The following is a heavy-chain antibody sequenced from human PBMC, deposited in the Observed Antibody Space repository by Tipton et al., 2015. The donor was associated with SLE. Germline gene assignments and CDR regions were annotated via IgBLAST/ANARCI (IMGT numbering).Heavy chain of an antibody. D-gene: IGHD3-3*01. CDR2: MNYRGST. J-gene: IGHJ6*03. CDR3: ARDLAVFGVVPFNYMDI. V-gene: IGHV4-59*12. Sequence: TLSLTCSVSGGSISDYYWSWIRQPPGKGLEWIGYMNYRGSTNYSPSFESRITMSLDMSKNQFSLKLSSVTAADTAVYYCARDLAVFGVVPFNYMDIWGKGTTVTVSS. CDR1: GGSISDYY.